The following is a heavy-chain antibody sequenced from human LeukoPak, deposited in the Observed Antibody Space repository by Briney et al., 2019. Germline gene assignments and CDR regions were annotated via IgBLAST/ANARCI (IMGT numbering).Heavy chain of an antibody. CDR2: INHSGST. Sequence: SETLSLTCAVYGGSFSGYYWSWIRQPPGKGLEWIGEINHSGSTNYNPSLKSRVTISVDTSKNQFSLKLSSVAAADTAVYYCARGSPSNYDFWSGYFGRYYFDYWGQGTLVTVSS. D-gene: IGHD3-3*01. V-gene: IGHV4-34*01. CDR1: GGSFSGYY. J-gene: IGHJ4*02. CDR3: ARGSPSNYDFWSGYFGRYYFDY.